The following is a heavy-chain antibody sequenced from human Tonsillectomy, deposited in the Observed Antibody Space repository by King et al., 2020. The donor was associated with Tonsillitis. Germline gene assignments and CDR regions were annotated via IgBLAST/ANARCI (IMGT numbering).Heavy chain of an antibody. D-gene: IGHD4-17*01. CDR1: GFTFSSYA. CDR3: ARRDGALDYYYYGLDV. Sequence: VQLVESGGGVVQPGRSLRLSCAASGFTFSSYAMHWVRQAPGKGLEWVAVISFDGSSKDYADSVKGRFTNSRANSKNTLYLQMNSLRAEDTAVYYCARRDGALDYYYYGLDVWGQGTTVTVSS. V-gene: IGHV3-30-3*01. CDR2: ISFDGSSK. J-gene: IGHJ6*02.